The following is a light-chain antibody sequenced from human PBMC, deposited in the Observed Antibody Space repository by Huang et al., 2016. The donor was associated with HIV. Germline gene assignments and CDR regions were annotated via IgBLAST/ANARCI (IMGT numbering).Light chain of an antibody. J-gene: IGKJ4*01. CDR3: QQRSKWPLT. V-gene: IGKV3-11*01. Sequence: EIVLTQSPATLSLSPGQRVTLSCRASQRVSDFLAWYQQKPVQAPRLLIYDASKRDTGSPARFSGSGAGTDFTLTISSLEPEDFAGYYCQQRSKWPLTFGGGTKVESK. CDR2: DAS. CDR1: QRVSDF.